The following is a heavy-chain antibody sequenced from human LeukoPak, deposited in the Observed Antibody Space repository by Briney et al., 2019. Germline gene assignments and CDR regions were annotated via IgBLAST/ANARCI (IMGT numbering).Heavy chain of an antibody. CDR2: INWNGGST. J-gene: IGHJ4*02. Sequence: GGSLRLSCAASGFTFDDYGMSWVRQAPGKGLEWVFGINWNGGSTGYADSVKGCFTISRDNAKNSLYLQMNSLRAEDTALYYCARVFRWGYYFDYWGQGTLVTVSS. CDR3: ARVFRWGYYFDY. D-gene: IGHD3-16*01. V-gene: IGHV3-20*04. CDR1: GFTFDDYG.